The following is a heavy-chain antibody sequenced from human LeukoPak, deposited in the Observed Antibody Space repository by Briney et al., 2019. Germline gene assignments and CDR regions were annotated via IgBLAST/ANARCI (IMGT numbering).Heavy chain of an antibody. J-gene: IGHJ4*02. D-gene: IGHD3-3*01. Sequence: PSETLSLTCTVSGGSISSYYWSWIRRPAGKGLEWSGRIYTSGSTNYNPSLKSRVTMSVDTSKNQFSLKLSSVTAADTAVYYCAKNPKAVTISGVPSQGYWGQGTLVTVSS. CDR1: GGSISSYY. V-gene: IGHV4-4*07. CDR2: IYTSGST. CDR3: AKNPKAVTISGVPSQGY.